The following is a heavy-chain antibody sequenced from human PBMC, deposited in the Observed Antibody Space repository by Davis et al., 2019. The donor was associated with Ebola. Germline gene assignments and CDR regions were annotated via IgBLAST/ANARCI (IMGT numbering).Heavy chain of an antibody. Sequence: GGSLRLSCAASGFTFNKCAMSWVRLAPGKGLEWVSGVSSGGTSTFYADSVKGRFTISRDNAKNSLYLQMNSLRDEDTAVYYCARDLLEPLYYYYGMDVWGQGTTVTVSS. J-gene: IGHJ6*02. CDR1: GFTFNKCA. CDR3: ARDLLEPLYYYYGMDV. V-gene: IGHV3-23*01. CDR2: VSSGGTST. D-gene: IGHD1-1*01.